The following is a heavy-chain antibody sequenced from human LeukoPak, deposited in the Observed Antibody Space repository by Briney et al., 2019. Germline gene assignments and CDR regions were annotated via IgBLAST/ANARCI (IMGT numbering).Heavy chain of an antibody. J-gene: IGHJ4*02. V-gene: IGHV4-59*01. CDR3: ARARVGATRPFDY. D-gene: IGHD1-26*01. Sequence: SETLSLTCTVSGGSISSYYWSWLRQPPGKGLEWIGYIYYSGSTNYNPSLKSRVTISVDTSKNQFSLKLSSVTAADTAVYYCARARVGATRPFDYWGQGTLVTVSS. CDR1: GGSISSYY. CDR2: IYYSGST.